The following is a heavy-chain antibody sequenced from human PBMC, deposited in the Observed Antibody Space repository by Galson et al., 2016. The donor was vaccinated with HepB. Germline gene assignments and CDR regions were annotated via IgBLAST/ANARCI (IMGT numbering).Heavy chain of an antibody. Sequence: CAIPGDSVSSNNAGWNWIRQSPSRGPEWLGRTSYRSKRVYDYAESVKSQITIKPDTTKNQFSLQLHSVTVEDKAVYYCTRVKELGRGFHPWGQGTLVIVSS. CDR2: TSYRSKRVY. CDR1: GDSVSSNNAG. V-gene: IGHV6-1*01. J-gene: IGHJ5*02. D-gene: IGHD7-27*01. CDR3: TRVKELGRGFHP.